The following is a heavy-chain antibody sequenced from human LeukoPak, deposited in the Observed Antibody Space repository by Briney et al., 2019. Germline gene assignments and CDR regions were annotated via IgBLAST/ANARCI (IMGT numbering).Heavy chain of an antibody. CDR3: ARIPLYFLEPFDY. D-gene: IGHD3-3*01. J-gene: IGHJ4*02. V-gene: IGHV4-34*01. Sequence: TSETLSLTCAVYGGSVSGYYWSWIRQPPGKGLERIGEISHRGRTHYNPSLKGRVTMSVDTSKNQFALEVDSVTAADTAVYYCARIPLYFLEPFDYWGQGILVTVSS. CDR2: ISHRGRT. CDR1: GGSVSGYY.